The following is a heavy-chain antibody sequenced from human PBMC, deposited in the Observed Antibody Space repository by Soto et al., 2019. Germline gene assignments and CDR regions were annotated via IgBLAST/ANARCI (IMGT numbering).Heavy chain of an antibody. V-gene: IGHV4-34*11. CDR1: GGSFSGYY. Sequence: SETLSLTCAVYGGSFSGYYWSWIRQPPGKGLEWIGYIYYSGSTNYNPSLKSRVTISVDTSKNQFSLKLSSVTAADTAVYSCACDRGSSSMGGFWFDPWGQGTLVTTSS. J-gene: IGHJ5*02. CDR3: ACDRGSSSMGGFWFDP. D-gene: IGHD6-6*01. CDR2: IYYSGST.